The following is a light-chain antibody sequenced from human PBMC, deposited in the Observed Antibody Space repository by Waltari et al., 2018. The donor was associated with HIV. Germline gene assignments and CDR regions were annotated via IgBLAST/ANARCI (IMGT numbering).Light chain of an antibody. Sequence: DIVMTQSPDSLAVSLGERATIKCKSSQSVFYSSNNQNYLCWYQQKPVQPPKLIIYWASSRQSGVPDRFSGSGSVTDFTLTISSLQAEDVAVYFCQQTYTIPPTFGGGTKVEIK. CDR3: QQTYTIPPT. V-gene: IGKV4-1*01. J-gene: IGKJ4*01. CDR1: QSVFYSSNNQNY. CDR2: WAS.